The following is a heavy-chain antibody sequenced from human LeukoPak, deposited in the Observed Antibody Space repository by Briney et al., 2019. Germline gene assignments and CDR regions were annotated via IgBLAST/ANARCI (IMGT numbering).Heavy chain of an antibody. Sequence: SETLSLTCAVYGGSFSGYYWSWIRQPPGKGLEWIGEINHSGSTNYNPSLKSRVTISVDTSKNQFSLKLSSVTAADTAVYYCARHFGGSGSFIDYWGQGTLVTVSS. J-gene: IGHJ4*02. CDR2: INHSGST. D-gene: IGHD3-10*01. CDR1: GGSFSGYY. CDR3: ARHFGGSGSFIDY. V-gene: IGHV4-34*01.